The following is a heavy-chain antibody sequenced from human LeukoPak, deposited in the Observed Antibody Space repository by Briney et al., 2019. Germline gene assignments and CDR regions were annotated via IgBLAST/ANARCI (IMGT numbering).Heavy chain of an antibody. V-gene: IGHV3-48*03. D-gene: IGHD4-17*01. CDR1: GFTFSSYE. CDR3: ARDRNDYGDYYYYYYYMDV. Sequence: GGSLRLSXAASGFTFSSYEMNWVRQAPGKGLEWVSYISSSGTTIYYADSVKGRFTISRDNAKNSLYLQMNSLRAEDTAVYYCARDRNDYGDYYYYYYYMDVWGKGTTVTVSS. J-gene: IGHJ6*03. CDR2: ISSSGTTI.